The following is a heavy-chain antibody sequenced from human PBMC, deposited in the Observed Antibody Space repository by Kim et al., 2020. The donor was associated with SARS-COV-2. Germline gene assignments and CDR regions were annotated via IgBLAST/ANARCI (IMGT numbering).Heavy chain of an antibody. CDR2: IYYSGST. CDR1: GCSISSSSYY. J-gene: IGHJ4*02. V-gene: IGHV4-39*01. CDR3: ARRRAVAGDFDY. D-gene: IGHD6-19*01. Sequence: SETLSLTCTVSGCSISSSSYYWGWIRQPPGQGLEWIGSIYYSGSTYYNPSLKSRVTISVDTSKNQFSLKLSSVTAADTAVYYCARRRAVAGDFDYWGQGTLVTVSS.